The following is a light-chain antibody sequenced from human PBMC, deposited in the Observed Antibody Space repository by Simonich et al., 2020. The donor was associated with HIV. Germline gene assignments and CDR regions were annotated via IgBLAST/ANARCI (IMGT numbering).Light chain of an antibody. V-gene: IGLV6-57*03. CDR1: SGSIASNY. Sequence: NFMLTQPHSVSESPGKTVTISCTRSSGSIASNYVQWYQQRPGSAPTTVIYGDNQRPPGGPYRFSGSIDSSSNSASLTISGLKTEDEADYYCQSYDSSFWVFGGGTKLTVL. CDR2: GDN. J-gene: IGLJ3*02. CDR3: QSYDSSFWV.